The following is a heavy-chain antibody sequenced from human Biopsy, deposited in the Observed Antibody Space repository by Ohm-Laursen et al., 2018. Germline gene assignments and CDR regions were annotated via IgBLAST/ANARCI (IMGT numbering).Heavy chain of an antibody. CDR1: GFTFSDYG. J-gene: IGHJ4*02. CDR3: AGAYEKNSCDL. D-gene: IGHD3-22*01. CDR2: IWYDGTQK. V-gene: IGHV3-33*01. Sequence: SLRLSCTASGFTFSDYGMHWVRQAPGKGLEWVAVIWYDGTQKYYVDSVKGRFTISRDNSKNTVYLQMDSLRVEDTAVYYCAGAYEKNSCDLWGQGTLVTVSS.